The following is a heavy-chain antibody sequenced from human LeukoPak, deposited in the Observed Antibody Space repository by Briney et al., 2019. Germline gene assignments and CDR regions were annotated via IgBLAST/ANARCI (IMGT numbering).Heavy chain of an antibody. CDR1: GFSFSTYW. CDR3: ARRHSTSSLIDY. J-gene: IGHJ4*02. Sequence: GESLKISCQGSGFSFSTYWIGWVRQMPGKGLEWMGVIYPGDSDTRYTPSFRARVTISADKSINTAYLQWSSLTASDTAVYYCARRHSTSSLIDYWGQGTLVTVSS. V-gene: IGHV5-51*01. CDR2: IYPGDSDT. D-gene: IGHD6-6*01.